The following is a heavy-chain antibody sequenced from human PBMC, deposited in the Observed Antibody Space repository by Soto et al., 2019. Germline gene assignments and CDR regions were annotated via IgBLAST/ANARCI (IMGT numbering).Heavy chain of an antibody. CDR2: IDPSDSYT. Sequence: GESLKISCKGSGYSFTSYCISWVRQMPGKGLEWMGRIDPSDSYTNYSPSFQGHVTISADKSISTAYLQWSSLKASDTAMYYCASEGRYCSGGSCTFDYWGQRPLVT. J-gene: IGHJ4*02. CDR1: GYSFTSYC. V-gene: IGHV5-10-1*01. CDR3: ASEGRYCSGGSCTFDY. D-gene: IGHD2-15*01.